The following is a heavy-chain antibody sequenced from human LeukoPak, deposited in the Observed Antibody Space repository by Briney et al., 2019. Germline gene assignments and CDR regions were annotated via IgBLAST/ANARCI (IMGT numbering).Heavy chain of an antibody. D-gene: IGHD3-3*01. V-gene: IGHV3-21*01. CDR2: ISGSSSCI. CDR1: GFTFSGYS. CDR3: ARGGRFLEY. Sequence: GGSLRLSCAASGFTFSGYSMNWVRQAPGKGLEWVSFISGSSSCIFFADSVKGRFTISRDNAKNLLYLQMNSLRAEDTALYYCARGGRFLEYWGQGTLVTVSS. J-gene: IGHJ4*02.